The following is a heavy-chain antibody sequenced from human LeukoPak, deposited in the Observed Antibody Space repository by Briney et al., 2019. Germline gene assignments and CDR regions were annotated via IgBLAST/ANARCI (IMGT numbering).Heavy chain of an antibody. CDR1: GFTFSTYW. J-gene: IGHJ4*02. Sequence: PWGSLRLSCAASGFTFSTYWMSSVRQAPGKGLEWVANIKPDGSEKNYAHSVKGRFSISIDNAKNSLHLQMNSLRAEDTAVYYCARALWPEDYWGQGTLVTVSS. V-gene: IGHV3-7*01. D-gene: IGHD3-10*01. CDR2: IKPDGSEK. CDR3: ARALWPEDY.